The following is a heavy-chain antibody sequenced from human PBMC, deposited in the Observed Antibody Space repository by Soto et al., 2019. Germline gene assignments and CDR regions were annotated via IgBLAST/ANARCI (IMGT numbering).Heavy chain of an antibody. CDR3: ARLPGYSRHFDY. J-gene: IGHJ4*02. Sequence: PSETLSLTCAVYGGSFSGYYWSWIRQPPGKGLEWIGEINHSGSTNYNPSLKSRVTISVDTSKNQFSLKLSSVTAADTAVYYCARLPGYSRHFDYWGQGTLVTVSS. CDR2: INHSGST. V-gene: IGHV4-34*01. D-gene: IGHD6-13*01. CDR1: GGSFSGYY.